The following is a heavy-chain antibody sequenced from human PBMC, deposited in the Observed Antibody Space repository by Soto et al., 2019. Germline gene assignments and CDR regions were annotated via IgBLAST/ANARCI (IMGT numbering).Heavy chain of an antibody. CDR2: IYYSGST. V-gene: IGHV4-30-4*01. D-gene: IGHD3-22*01. Sequence: QVQLQESGPGLVKPSQTLSLTCTVSGGSISSGDYYWSWIRQPPGKVLEWIGYIYYSGSTYYNPSLKSRVTISVDTSKTQYSLKLSSVAAADTAVYYCARGGYYDSSGYNSYYFDYWGQGTLVTVSS. CDR1: GGSISSGDYY. J-gene: IGHJ4*02. CDR3: ARGGYYDSSGYNSYYFDY.